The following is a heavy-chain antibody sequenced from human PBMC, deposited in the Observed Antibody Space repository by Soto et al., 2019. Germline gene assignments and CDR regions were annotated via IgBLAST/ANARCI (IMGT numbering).Heavy chain of an antibody. CDR3: ARDPGIGDRPSGLFDY. CDR2: IYYSGST. Sequence: QVQLQESGPGLVKPSQTLSLTCTVSGGSISSGGYYWSWIRQHPGKGLEWIGYIYYSGSTYYNPSLNSRVTTTVDTSKNQSYLKLSSVTAADTAVYYCARDPGIGDRPSGLFDYWGQGTLVTVSS. V-gene: IGHV4-31*03. D-gene: IGHD2-21*02. J-gene: IGHJ4*02. CDR1: GGSISSGGYY.